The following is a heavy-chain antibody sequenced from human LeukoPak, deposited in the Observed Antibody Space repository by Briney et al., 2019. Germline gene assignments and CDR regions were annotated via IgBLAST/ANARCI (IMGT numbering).Heavy chain of an antibody. J-gene: IGHJ4*02. CDR2: IYHSGST. D-gene: IGHD1-1*01. CDR1: GYSISSDYY. CDR3: ARDRGTWNDDGFDY. Sequence: PSETLSLTCTVSGYSISSDYYWGWVRQPPGKGLEWIGSIYHSGSTYYNPSLKSRVTISVDTSKNQFSLKLTSVTAADTAVYYCARDRGTWNDDGFDYWGQGTLVTVSS. V-gene: IGHV4-38-2*02.